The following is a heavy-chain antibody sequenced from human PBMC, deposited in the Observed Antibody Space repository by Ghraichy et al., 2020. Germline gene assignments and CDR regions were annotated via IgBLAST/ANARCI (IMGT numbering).Heavy chain of an antibody. D-gene: IGHD6-19*01. CDR2: ISCNGGST. V-gene: IGHV3-23*01. CDR3: TKFRTIAVPGRAFDS. Sequence: GGSLRLSCAASGFTFVCYAMSWVRQTPGKGLEWVSTISCNGGSTFYADSVKGRFTISRDNSNNVLFLQMDSLRPEDTALYFCTKFRTIAVPGRAFDSWGQGTLVTVSS. J-gene: IGHJ4*02. CDR1: GFTFVCYA.